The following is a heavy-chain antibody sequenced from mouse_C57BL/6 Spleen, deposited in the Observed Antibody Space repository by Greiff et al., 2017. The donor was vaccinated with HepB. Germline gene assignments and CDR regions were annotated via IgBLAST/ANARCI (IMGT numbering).Heavy chain of an antibody. CDR2: IYPGSGST. CDR3: ARSGNYYDYDGLGY. D-gene: IGHD2-4*01. V-gene: IGHV1-55*01. CDR1: GYTFTSYW. Sequence: QVQLQQPGAELVKPGASVKMSCKASGYTFTSYWITWVKQRPGQGLEWIGDIYPGSGSTNYNEKFKSKATLTVDTSSSTAYMQLSSLTSEDSAVYYCARSGNYYDYDGLGYWGQGTTLTVSS. J-gene: IGHJ2*01.